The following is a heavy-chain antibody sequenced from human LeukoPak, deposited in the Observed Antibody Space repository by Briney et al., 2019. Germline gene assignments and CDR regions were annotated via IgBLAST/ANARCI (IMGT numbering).Heavy chain of an antibody. CDR1: GGSISSYY. CDR3: ASGYSYGTALDY. D-gene: IGHD5-18*01. V-gene: IGHV4-59*01. J-gene: IGHJ4*02. CDR2: IYYSGST. Sequence: KPSETLSLTRIVSGGSISSYYWSWIRQPPGKGLEWIGYIYYSGSTNYNPSLKSRVTISVDTSKNQFSLKLSSVTAADTAVYYCASGYSYGTALDYWGQGTLVTVSS.